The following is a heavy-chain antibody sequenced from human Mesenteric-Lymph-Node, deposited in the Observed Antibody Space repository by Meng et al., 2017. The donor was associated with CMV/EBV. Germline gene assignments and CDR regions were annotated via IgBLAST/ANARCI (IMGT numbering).Heavy chain of an antibody. V-gene: IGHV3-48*03. D-gene: IGHD3-3*01. CDR2: ISSSGSTI. CDR3: ARIFGTTHKYYYGMDV. J-gene: IGHJ6*02. Sequence: GESLKISCAASGFTFSSYEMNWVRQAPGKGLEWVSYISSSGSTIYYADSVKGRFTISRDNAKNSLYLQMNSLRAEDTAVYYCARIFGTTHKYYYGMDVWGQGTTVTVSS. CDR1: GFTFSSYE.